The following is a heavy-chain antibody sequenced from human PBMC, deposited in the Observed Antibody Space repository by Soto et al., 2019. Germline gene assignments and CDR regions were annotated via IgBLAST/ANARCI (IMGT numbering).Heavy chain of an antibody. CDR2: LSTSSTI. J-gene: IGHJ4*02. CDR3: ARGTYYYDSSGYYYRFGYFDY. CDR1: GFTFSSYS. D-gene: IGHD3-22*01. V-gene: IGHV3-48*02. Sequence: PGGSLRLSCAASGFTFSSYSTNWVRQAPGKGLEWVSYLSTSSTIYYADSMKGRFTISRDNAKNSLSLQMNSLRDEDTAVYYCARGTYYYDSSGYYYRFGYFDYWGQGTLVTVSS.